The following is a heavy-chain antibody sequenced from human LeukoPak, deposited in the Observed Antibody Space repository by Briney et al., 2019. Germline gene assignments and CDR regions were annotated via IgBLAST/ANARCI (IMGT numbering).Heavy chain of an antibody. D-gene: IGHD6-13*01. J-gene: IGHJ4*02. Sequence: SETLSLTCAVYGESFSGYFWSWIRQPPGKGLEWIGEINHSGYTNYNPSLKSRVTISVDTSKKQFSLRLNSVTAADTAVYYCSSLEVSSSWRYWGQGTLVTVSS. CDR1: GESFSGYF. CDR3: SSLEVSSSWRY. CDR2: INHSGYT. V-gene: IGHV4-34*01.